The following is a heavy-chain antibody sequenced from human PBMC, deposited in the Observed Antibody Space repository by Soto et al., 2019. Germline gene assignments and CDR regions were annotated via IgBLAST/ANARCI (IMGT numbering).Heavy chain of an antibody. CDR3: ARESSTSRFDP. CDR2: IIPILGTA. J-gene: IGHJ5*02. D-gene: IGHD2-2*01. V-gene: IGHV1-69*01. CDR1: GGTFSSYA. Sequence: QVQLVQSGAGVKKPGSSEKVSCKASGGTFSSYAISWVRQAPGQGLEWMGGIIPILGTANYAQKFPGIVTNTADEFTSTASREEISLRYEDTAVYYCARESSTSRFDPRGQGTMDTVS.